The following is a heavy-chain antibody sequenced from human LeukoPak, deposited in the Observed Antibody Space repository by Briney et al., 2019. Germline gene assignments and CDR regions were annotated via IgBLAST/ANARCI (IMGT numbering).Heavy chain of an antibody. CDR3: TKVMYSSGWSDAFDV. CDR1: GFTVSSNY. J-gene: IGHJ3*01. Sequence: PGGSLRLSCAASGFTVSSNYMSWVRQAPGTGLEWLSAISGTGANTYYADSVKGRFTISKDNSNNTMYLEINSLRAEDTAFYYCTKVMYSSGWSDAFDVWGQGTKVTVSS. D-gene: IGHD6-19*01. V-gene: IGHV3-23*01. CDR2: ISGTGANT.